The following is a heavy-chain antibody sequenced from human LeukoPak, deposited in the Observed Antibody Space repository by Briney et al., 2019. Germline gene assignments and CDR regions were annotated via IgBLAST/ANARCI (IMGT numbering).Heavy chain of an antibody. D-gene: IGHD5-24*01. CDR2: IYPGDSDT. CDR1: GYSFTSYW. V-gene: IGHV5-51*01. CDR3: ARGDRDGYNYDAFDI. Sequence: GESLKISCKGSGYSFTSYWIGWVRRMPGKGLEWMGIIYPGDSDTRYSPSFQGQVTISADKSISTAYLQWSSLKASDTAMYYCARGDRDGYNYDAFDIWGQGTMVTVSS. J-gene: IGHJ3*02.